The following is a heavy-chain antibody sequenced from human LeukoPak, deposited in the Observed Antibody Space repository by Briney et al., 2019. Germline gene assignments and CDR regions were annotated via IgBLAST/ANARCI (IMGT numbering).Heavy chain of an antibody. J-gene: IGHJ4*02. D-gene: IGHD2-2*01. V-gene: IGHV3-49*04. CDR2: IQAKAYGGAT. CDR1: GFTFGDYA. Sequence: GRSLRLSCSTSGFTFGDYAMSWVRQAPGKGLEWVGFIQAKAYGGATEYAASVNGRFSISRDDSQSIANLQMNDLKTEDTAVYYCTRAPHPRCSSSGCYLDYWGQGTLVMVSS. CDR3: TRAPHPRCSSSGCYLDY.